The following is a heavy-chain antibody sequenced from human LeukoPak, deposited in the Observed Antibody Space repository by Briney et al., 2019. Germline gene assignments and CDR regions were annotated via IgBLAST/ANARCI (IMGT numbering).Heavy chain of an antibody. CDR2: IYSSGNT. Sequence: KPSETLSLTCSLSGGSITNYYWSWIRQPPGKGLEWIAWIYSSGNTDYNPSLKSRVTISLGTSNNQFSLRLTSVTTSDTAVYYCGKTGEDPGSGPSWAFDICGQGTMVTVSS. J-gene: IGHJ3*02. V-gene: IGHV4-59*03. D-gene: IGHD3-10*01. CDR3: GKTGEDPGSGPSWAFDI. CDR1: GGSITNYY.